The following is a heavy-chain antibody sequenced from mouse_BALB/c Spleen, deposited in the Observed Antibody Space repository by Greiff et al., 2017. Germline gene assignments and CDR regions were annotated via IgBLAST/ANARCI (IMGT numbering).Heavy chain of an antibody. Sequence: VQLQQSGTVLARPGASVKMSCKASGYSFTSYWMHWVKQRPGQGLEWIGAIYPGNSDTSYNQKFKGKAKLTAVTSASTAYMELSSLTNEDSAVYYCTRSASIYYGSRDLYAMDYWGQGTSVTVSS. CDR1: GYSFTSYW. V-gene: IGHV1-5*01. D-gene: IGHD1-1*01. CDR3: TRSASIYYGSRDLYAMDY. J-gene: IGHJ4*01. CDR2: IYPGNSDT.